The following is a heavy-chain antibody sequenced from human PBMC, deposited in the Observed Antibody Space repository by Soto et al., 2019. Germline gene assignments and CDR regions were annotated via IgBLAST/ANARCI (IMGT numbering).Heavy chain of an antibody. V-gene: IGHV3-30*18. Sequence: GGSLRLSCAASGFTFSSYGMHWVRQAPGKGLEWVAVISYDGSNKYYADSVKGRFTISRDNSKNTLYLQMNSLRAEDTAVYYCAKVRYSSGWYSPVGYWGQGTLVTVSS. CDR1: GFTFSSYG. D-gene: IGHD6-19*01. CDR2: ISYDGSNK. J-gene: IGHJ4*02. CDR3: AKVRYSSGWYSPVGY.